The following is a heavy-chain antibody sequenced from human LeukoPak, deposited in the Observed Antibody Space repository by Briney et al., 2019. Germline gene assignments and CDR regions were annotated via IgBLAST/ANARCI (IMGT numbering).Heavy chain of an antibody. D-gene: IGHD6-6*01. V-gene: IGHV1-69*04. CDR2: IIPIFGIA. J-gene: IGHJ6*02. CDR3: ARSTKYSSSYYYYGMDV. Sequence: SVKVSCKASGGTFSSYAISWVRQAPGQGLEWMGRIIPIFGIANYAQEFQGRVTITADKSTSTAYMELSSLRSEDTAVYYCARSTKYSSSYYYYGMDVWGQGTTVTVSS. CDR1: GGTFSSYA.